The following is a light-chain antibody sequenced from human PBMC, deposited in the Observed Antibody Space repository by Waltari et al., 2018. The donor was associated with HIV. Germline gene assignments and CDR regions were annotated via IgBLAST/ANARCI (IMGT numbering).Light chain of an antibody. CDR1: STDIGGYNF. Sequence: QSALTQPASVSGSPGPSITISCSGTSTDIGGYNFVSWYQHHPGKARKLIIYDVTNRPSGVSNRFSASKSGNTAALTISGLQAEDEADYDCTSYTTSSTRVVGGGTKLTVL. CDR2: DVT. V-gene: IGLV2-14*03. CDR3: TSYTTSSTRV. J-gene: IGLJ3*02.